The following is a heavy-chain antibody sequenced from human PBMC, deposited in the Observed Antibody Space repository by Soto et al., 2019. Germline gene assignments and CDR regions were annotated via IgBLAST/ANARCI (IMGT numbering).Heavy chain of an antibody. V-gene: IGHV1-3*01. CDR2: INAGNGNT. CDR3: ARDLLGGSYQVFDP. Sequence: QVQLVQSGAEVTKPGASVKVSCKASGYTFTSYAMHWVRQAPGQRLEWMGWINAGNGNTKYSQKFKGRVTITRDKYASTAYMELSRLRSEYTAVYYCARDLLGGSYQVFDPWGQGTLVTVSS. CDR1: GYTFTSYA. D-gene: IGHD1-26*01. J-gene: IGHJ5*02.